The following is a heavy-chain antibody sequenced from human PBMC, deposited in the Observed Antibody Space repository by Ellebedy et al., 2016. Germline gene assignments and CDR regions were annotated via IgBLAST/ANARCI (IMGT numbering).Heavy chain of an antibody. CDR1: GGSISSYY. J-gene: IGHJ4*02. CDR3: ARVNYDFWSGYNDY. CDR2: IYYSGST. D-gene: IGHD3-3*01. V-gene: IGHV4-59*01. Sequence: GSLRLXCTVSGGSISSYYWSWIRQPPGKGLEWIGYIYYSGSTNYNPSLKSRVTISVDTSKNQFSLKLSSVTAADTAVYYCARVNYDFWSGYNDYWGQGTLVTVSS.